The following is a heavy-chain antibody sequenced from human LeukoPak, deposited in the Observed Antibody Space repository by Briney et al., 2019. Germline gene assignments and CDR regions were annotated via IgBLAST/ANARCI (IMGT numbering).Heavy chain of an antibody. V-gene: IGHV1-18*04. Sequence: ASVEVSWKASGYTFTGYYMHWGRQGPGQGLEWMGWISAYNGNTNYAQKLQGRVTMTTDTSTSTAYMELRSLRSDDTAVYYCASHGYYYGLDYWGQGTLVTVSS. J-gene: IGHJ4*02. CDR3: ASHGYYYGLDY. CDR2: ISAYNGNT. D-gene: IGHD3-22*01. CDR1: GYTFTGYY.